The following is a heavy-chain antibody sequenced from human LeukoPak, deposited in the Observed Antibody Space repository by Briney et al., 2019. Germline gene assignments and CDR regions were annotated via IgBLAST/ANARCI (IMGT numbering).Heavy chain of an antibody. V-gene: IGHV1-46*01. CDR2: IYPRDGST. CDR3: ARDQEGFDY. J-gene: IGHJ4*02. Sequence: ALVTVSCKASGYSFTNNYIHWVRQAPGQGLEWMGMIYPRDGSTSYAQRFQDRVTVTRDTSTSTVHMELSGLRAEDTALYYCARDQEGFDYWGQGTLVTVSS. CDR1: GYSFTNNY.